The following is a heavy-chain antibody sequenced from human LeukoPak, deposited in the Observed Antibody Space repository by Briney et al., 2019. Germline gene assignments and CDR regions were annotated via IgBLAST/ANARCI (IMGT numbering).Heavy chain of an antibody. V-gene: IGHV3-48*03. J-gene: IGHJ6*03. CDR3: AELGITMIGGV. CDR1: GFTFSSYE. Sequence: GGSLRLSCAASGFTFSSYEMNWVRQAPGKGLEWVSYISSSGSTIYYADSVKGRFTISRDNAKNSLYLQMNSLRAEDTAVYYCAELGITMIGGVWGKXTTVNIS. D-gene: IGHD3-10*02. CDR2: ISSSGSTI.